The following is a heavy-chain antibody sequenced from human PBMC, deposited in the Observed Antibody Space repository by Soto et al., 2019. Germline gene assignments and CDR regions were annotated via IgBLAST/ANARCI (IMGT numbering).Heavy chain of an antibody. Sequence: PGDSLKVSCRGSGDSFISYLIGWVRQMPGKGLEWMGIIYPGDSDTRYSPSFQGQVTISVDKSISTAYLQWSSLKASDTAMYYCARSVLLWFGEGSDYYYYGMDVWGQGTTVTVSS. J-gene: IGHJ6*02. D-gene: IGHD3-10*01. CDR3: ARSVLLWFGEGSDYYYYGMDV. V-gene: IGHV5-51*01. CDR2: IYPGDSDT. CDR1: GDSFISYL.